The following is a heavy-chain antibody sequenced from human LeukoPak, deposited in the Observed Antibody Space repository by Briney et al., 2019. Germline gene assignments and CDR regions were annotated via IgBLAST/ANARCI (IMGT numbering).Heavy chain of an antibody. CDR1: GFTFSSYA. CDR3: ARGERGVGAFDI. V-gene: IGHV3-64*01. J-gene: IGHJ3*02. CDR2: ISSNGGST. Sequence: HSGGSLRLSCAASGFTFSSYAMHWVRQAPGKGLEYVSAISSNGGSTYYANSVKGRFTISRDNSKNTLYLQMGSLRAEDMAVYYCARGERGVGAFDIWGQGTMVTVSS. D-gene: IGHD2-8*01.